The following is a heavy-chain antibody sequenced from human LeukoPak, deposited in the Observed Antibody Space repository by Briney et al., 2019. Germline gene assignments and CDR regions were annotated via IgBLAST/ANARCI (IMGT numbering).Heavy chain of an antibody. J-gene: IGHJ4*02. V-gene: IGHV3-66*01. D-gene: IGHD6-13*01. CDR1: GFTVSSNY. Sequence: QPGGSLRLSCAASGFTVSSNYMNWVRQAPGKGLEWVTVIYSGGSTYYAESVKGRFTISRDNSNNMLYLQMNSLRAEVTAVYYCAKDRETTASGTFHYWGQGTLVTVSS. CDR2: IYSGGST. CDR3: AKDRETTASGTFHY.